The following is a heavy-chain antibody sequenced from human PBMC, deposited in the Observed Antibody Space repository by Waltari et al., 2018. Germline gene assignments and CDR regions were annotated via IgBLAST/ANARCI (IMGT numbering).Heavy chain of an antibody. J-gene: IGHJ2*01. Sequence: QVQLVQSGAEVKKPGSSVKVSCKASGGTFSSYAISWVRQAPGQGLEWMGGIIPILGIANYAQKFQGRVTITADESTSTAYMELSSLRSEDTAVYYCARVLVVSDTPAYFDLWGRGTLVTVSS. V-gene: IGHV1-69*04. CDR2: IIPILGIA. CDR1: GGTFSSYA. D-gene: IGHD2-2*01. CDR3: ARVLVVSDTPAYFDL.